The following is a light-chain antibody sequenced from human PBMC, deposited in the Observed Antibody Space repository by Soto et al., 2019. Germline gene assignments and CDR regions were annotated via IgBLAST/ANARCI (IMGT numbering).Light chain of an antibody. Sequence: DIVLTQSPGTLSLSPGERATLSCRASQPVAKNFLAWYQQQPGQAPRLLIFGASSRATGIPDRFSGSGSGTDFTLTINRLEPEDFAVYYCQQYASAPLTVGGGTKVEIK. V-gene: IGKV3-20*01. CDR3: QQYASAPLT. CDR1: QPVAKNF. CDR2: GAS. J-gene: IGKJ4*01.